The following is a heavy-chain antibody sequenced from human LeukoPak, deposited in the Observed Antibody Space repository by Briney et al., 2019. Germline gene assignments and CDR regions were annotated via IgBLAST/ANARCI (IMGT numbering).Heavy chain of an antibody. Sequence: SETLSLTCTVSGGSLSSSSYYWGWIRQPPGKGLEWIGSIYYSGSTYYNPSLKSRVTISVDTSKNQFSLKLSSVTAADTAVYYCARNDLHYTVTLDRFYYYYYMDVWGKGTTVTVSS. D-gene: IGHD4-17*01. CDR2: IYYSGST. CDR3: ARNDLHYTVTLDRFYYYYYMDV. V-gene: IGHV4-39*07. J-gene: IGHJ6*03. CDR1: GGSLSSSSYY.